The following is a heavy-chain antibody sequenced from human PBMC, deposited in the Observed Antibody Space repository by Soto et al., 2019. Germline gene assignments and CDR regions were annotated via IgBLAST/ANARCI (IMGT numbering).Heavy chain of an antibody. V-gene: IGHV3-33*08. J-gene: IGHJ4*01. Sequence: GESLKISCAASEFTFSSYVMGWVRQAPGKGLEWVAVVWYDGTVQRYADSVKGRFTISRDTSKNTVYLDMNSLRVDDTAVYFCARGGKWEMLLRLWGQGTQVTVSS. CDR2: VWYDGTVQ. D-gene: IGHD1-26*01. CDR3: ARGGKWEMLLRL. CDR1: EFTFSSYV.